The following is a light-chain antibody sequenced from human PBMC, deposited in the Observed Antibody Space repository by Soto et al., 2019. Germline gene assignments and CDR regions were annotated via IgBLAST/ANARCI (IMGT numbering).Light chain of an antibody. J-gene: IGLJ1*01. V-gene: IGLV1-40*01. Sequence: QSALTQPPSVSGAPGQRVTISCTGSSSNIGAGYDVHWYQQLPGTASKLLIFGNGNRPSGVPDRFSGSKSDTSASLAITGLQAEDEADYYCQTYDSSLSGLIVFGTGTKVTVL. CDR1: SSNIGAGYD. CDR2: GNG. CDR3: QTYDSSLSGLIV.